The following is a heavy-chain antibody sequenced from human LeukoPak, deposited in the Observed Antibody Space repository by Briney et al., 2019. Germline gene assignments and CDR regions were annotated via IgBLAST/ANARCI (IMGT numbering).Heavy chain of an antibody. V-gene: IGHV3-33*08. D-gene: IGHD1-26*01. CDR2: IWYDGINK. CDR3: ARGMVGATYFDY. CDR1: GFTFSNYA. J-gene: IGHJ4*02. Sequence: TGGSLRLSCAASGFTFSNYAMTWVRQAPGKGLEWVAVIWYDGINKYYADSVKGRFTISRDNSKNTLYLQMNGLRAEGTAVYYCARGMVGATYFDYWGQGTLVTVSS.